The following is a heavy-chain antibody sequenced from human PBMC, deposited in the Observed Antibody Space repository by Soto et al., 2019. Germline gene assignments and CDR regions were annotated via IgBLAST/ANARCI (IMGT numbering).Heavy chain of an antibody. V-gene: IGHV4-34*01. D-gene: IGHD3-22*01. CDR2: INHSGST. Sequence: SETLSLTCAVYGGSFSGYYWSWIRQPPGKGLEWIGEINHSGSTNYNPSLKSRVTISVDTSKNQFSLKLGSVTAADTAVYYCASCERPDSIDYWGQGTLVTVSS. J-gene: IGHJ4*02. CDR1: GGSFSGYY. CDR3: ASCERPDSIDY.